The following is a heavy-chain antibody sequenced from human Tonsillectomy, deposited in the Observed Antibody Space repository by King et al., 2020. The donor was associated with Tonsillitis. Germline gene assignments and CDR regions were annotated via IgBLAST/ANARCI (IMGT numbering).Heavy chain of an antibody. CDR2: ITWNSGRV. CDR3: VKDTPAIIVIMNFES. D-gene: IGHD3-16*01. J-gene: IGHJ4*02. CDR1: GFSFDEYA. V-gene: IGHV3-9*01. Sequence: EVKLVESGGGLVQPGKSRRLSCAASGFSFDEYAMHWVRQVPGKGLEWVAGITWNSGRVGYADSVKDRFTISIDNAKNSLYSEMKNLRPEDTGLYYCVKDTPAIIVIMNFESWGQGTLVTVSS.